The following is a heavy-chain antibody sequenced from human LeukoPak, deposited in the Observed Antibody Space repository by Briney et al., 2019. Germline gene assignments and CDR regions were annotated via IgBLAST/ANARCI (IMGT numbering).Heavy chain of an antibody. CDR1: GFTFDSYA. CDR2: ISGGSEDT. V-gene: IGHV3-23*01. Sequence: PGGSLRLSCTASGFTFDSYAMSWVRQAPGKGLEWVSSISGGSEDTYYADSVKGRFTISRDNSKSTLYLQMNSLRAEDTAVYYCAREMDTSGYWGQGTLVTVSS. D-gene: IGHD5-24*01. CDR3: AREMDTSGY. J-gene: IGHJ4*02.